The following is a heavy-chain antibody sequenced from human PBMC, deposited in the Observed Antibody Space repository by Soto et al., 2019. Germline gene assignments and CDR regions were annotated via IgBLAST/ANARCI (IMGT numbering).Heavy chain of an antibody. D-gene: IGHD6-19*01. CDR1: GGSISSYY. V-gene: IGHV4-59*04. CDR2: IYYSGVT. CDR3: VSHRNYIVVSGSYFDY. Sequence: PSETLSLTCTVSGGSISSYYWSWIRQPPGKGLEWIGYIYYSGVTHYNPSLKSRVTVSVDTSKNQFSLKLTSMTAADTAVYFCVSHRNYIVVSGSYFDYWSQGTLVTVSS. J-gene: IGHJ4*02.